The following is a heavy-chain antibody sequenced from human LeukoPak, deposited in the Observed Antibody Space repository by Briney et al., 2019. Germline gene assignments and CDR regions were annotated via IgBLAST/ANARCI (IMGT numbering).Heavy chain of an antibody. J-gene: IGHJ4*02. Sequence: GESLKISCKGSGYSFTSYWISWVRQMPGKGLEWMGRIDPSDSYTNYSPSFQGHVTISADKSISTAYLQWSSLKASDTAMYYCARHASDLTPFDYWGQGTLVTVSS. D-gene: IGHD2-2*01. CDR1: GYSFTSYW. CDR2: IDPSDSYT. V-gene: IGHV5-10-1*01. CDR3: ARHASDLTPFDY.